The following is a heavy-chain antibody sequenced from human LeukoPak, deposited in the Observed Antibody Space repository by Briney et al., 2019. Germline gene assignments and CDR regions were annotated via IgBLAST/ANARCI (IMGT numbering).Heavy chain of an antibody. V-gene: IGHV1-18*01. D-gene: IGHD1-14*01. J-gene: IGHJ3*02. Sequence: GASVKVSCKASGYSFTSYGFSWVRQAPGQGLEWLGWISAYDGGTNYEQKFQGRLTMTTETSTTTAYMELRSLRSDDTAVYYCARLARYHHLEASDIWGQGTMVTVSS. CDR3: ARLARYHHLEASDI. CDR2: ISAYDGGT. CDR1: GYSFTSYG.